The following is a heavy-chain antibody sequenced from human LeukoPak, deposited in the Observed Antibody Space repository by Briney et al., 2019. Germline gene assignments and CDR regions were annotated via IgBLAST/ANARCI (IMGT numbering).Heavy chain of an antibody. CDR3: AESPQLVRGAYFDY. D-gene: IGHD6-13*01. Sequence: PGGSLRLSCAASGFTFSSYAMSWVRQAPGKGLEWVSAISGSGGSTYYADSVKGRFTISRDNSKNTLYLQMNSLRAEDTAVYYCAESPQLVRGAYFDYWGQGTLVTVSS. J-gene: IGHJ4*02. CDR2: ISGSGGST. CDR1: GFTFSSYA. V-gene: IGHV3-23*01.